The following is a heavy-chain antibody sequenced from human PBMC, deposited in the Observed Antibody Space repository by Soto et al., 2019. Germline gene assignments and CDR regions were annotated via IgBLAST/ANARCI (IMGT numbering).Heavy chain of an antibody. CDR2: ISYDGSNK. Sequence: QVQLVEAGGGVVQPGRSLRLSCAASGFTFSSYGMHWVRQAPGKGLEWVAVISYDGSNKYYADSVKGRFTISRDNSKNPLYLQMNSLRAEDTAVYYCAKDQGYSYGYLDYWGQGTLVTVSS. D-gene: IGHD5-18*01. CDR3: AKDQGYSYGYLDY. CDR1: GFTFSSYG. V-gene: IGHV3-30*18. J-gene: IGHJ4*02.